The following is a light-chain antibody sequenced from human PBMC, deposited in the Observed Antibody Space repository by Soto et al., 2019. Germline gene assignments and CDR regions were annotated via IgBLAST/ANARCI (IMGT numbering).Light chain of an antibody. CDR1: QSVSSN. Sequence: EIVGAQSPTTLSVSPWEIAALSCGASQSVSSNLAWYQQKPGQAPRLLVYGASTRPTGIPTRFSGSGSGTEFTLTISSLQSEDFAVYYCQHYIKWRRTSGQGAKVEIK. CDR3: QHYIKWRRT. V-gene: IGKV3-15*01. J-gene: IGKJ1*01. CDR2: GAS.